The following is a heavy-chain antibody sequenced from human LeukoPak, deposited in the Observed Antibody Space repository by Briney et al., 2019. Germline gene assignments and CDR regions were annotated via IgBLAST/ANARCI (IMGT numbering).Heavy chain of an antibody. CDR2: ISWNGGST. D-gene: IGHD3-10*01. CDR3: ARENGRGVISPYYDL. Sequence: PGGSLRLSCAASRFTLDDYGMRWARRAPGKVLEWVSGISWNGGSTGDADCVKGRLTISRDNAKHSLYLQMNSLRAEDRAVYSCARENGRGVISPYYDLWGQGTMVTVTS. CDR1: RFTLDDYG. V-gene: IGHV3-20*04. J-gene: IGHJ4*02.